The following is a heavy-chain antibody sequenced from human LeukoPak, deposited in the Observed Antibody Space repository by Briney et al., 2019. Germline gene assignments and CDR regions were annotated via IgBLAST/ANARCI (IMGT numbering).Heavy chain of an antibody. Sequence: SETLSLTCAVYGGSFSGYYWSWIRQPPGKGLEWIGEINHSGSTNYNPSLKSRVTISVDTSKNQFPLKLSSVTAADTAVYYCARGVVAVAGTNSPRGNWFDPWGQGTLVTVSS. CDR3: ARGVVAVAGTNSPRGNWFDP. CDR2: INHSGST. D-gene: IGHD6-19*01. J-gene: IGHJ5*02. V-gene: IGHV4-34*01. CDR1: GGSFSGYY.